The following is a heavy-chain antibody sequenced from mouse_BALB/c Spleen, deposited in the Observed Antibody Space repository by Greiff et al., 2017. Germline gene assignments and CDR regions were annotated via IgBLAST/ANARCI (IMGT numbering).Heavy chain of an antibody. V-gene: IGHV5-17*02. CDR3: ARFDYDWGFDY. Sequence: EVQVVESGGGLVQPGGSRKLSCAASGFTFSSFGMHWVRQAPEKGLEWVAYISSGSSTIYYADTVKGRFTISRDNPKNTLFLQMTSLRSEDTAMYYCARFDYDWGFDYWGQGTTLTVSS. CDR2: ISSGSSTI. J-gene: IGHJ2*01. D-gene: IGHD2-4*01. CDR1: GFTFSSFG.